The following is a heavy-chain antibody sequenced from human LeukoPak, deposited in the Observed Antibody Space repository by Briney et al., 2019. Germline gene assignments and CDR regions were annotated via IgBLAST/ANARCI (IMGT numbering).Heavy chain of an antibody. CDR2: INTNTGNP. Sequence: GASVTVSCKASGYTFTSYAINWVRQAPGQGLEWMGWINTNTGNPTYAQGFTGRFVFSLDTSVTTAYLQISSLEVEDIAVYYCARDHGSQRYWFDPWGQGTLVTVSS. J-gene: IGHJ5*02. V-gene: IGHV7-4-1*02. CDR1: GYTFTSYA. CDR3: ARDHGSQRYWFDP. D-gene: IGHD1-26*01.